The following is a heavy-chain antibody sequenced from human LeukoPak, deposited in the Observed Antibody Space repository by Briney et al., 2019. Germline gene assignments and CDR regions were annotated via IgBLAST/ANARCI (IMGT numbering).Heavy chain of an antibody. CDR3: ARGWSGYDRRQGFDY. V-gene: IGHV3-30-3*01. D-gene: IGHD5-12*01. CDR1: GFTFSSYA. J-gene: IGHJ4*02. CDR2: ISYDGSNK. Sequence: PGGSLRLSCAASGFTFSSYAMHWVRQAPGKGLEWVAVISYDGSNKYYADSVKGRFTISRDNSKNTLYLQMNSLRAEDTAVYYCARGWSGYDRRQGFDYWGQGTLVTVSS.